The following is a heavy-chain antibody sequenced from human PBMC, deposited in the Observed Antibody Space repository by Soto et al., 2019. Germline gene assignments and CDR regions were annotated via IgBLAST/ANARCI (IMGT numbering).Heavy chain of an antibody. CDR1: GFTFSSYA. CDR3: ATAKLLLPWLFDY. V-gene: IGHV3-23*01. CDR2: ISGSGGST. J-gene: IGHJ4*02. D-gene: IGHD2-15*01. Sequence: GGSLRLSCAASGFTFSSYAMSWVRQVPGKGLEWVSAISGSGGSTYYADSVKGRFIISRDDSKNTLFLQMNSLRAEDTAVYYCATAKLLLPWLFDYWGQGTLVTVSS.